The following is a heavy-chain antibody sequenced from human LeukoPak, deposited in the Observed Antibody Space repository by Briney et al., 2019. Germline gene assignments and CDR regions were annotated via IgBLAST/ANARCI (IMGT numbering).Heavy chain of an antibody. CDR2: IRYDGRNK. V-gene: IGHV3-33*08. Sequence: GRSLRLSCAASGFTFSSYGMHWVRQAPGKGLEWVAVIRYDGRNKYYVDSVKGRFTISRDNSQNTLYLETNSLRVEDTAIFHCAAAYCSTTACSPLAYWGQGILVTVSS. J-gene: IGHJ4*02. CDR3: AAAYCSTTACSPLAY. CDR1: GFTFSSYG. D-gene: IGHD2-2*01.